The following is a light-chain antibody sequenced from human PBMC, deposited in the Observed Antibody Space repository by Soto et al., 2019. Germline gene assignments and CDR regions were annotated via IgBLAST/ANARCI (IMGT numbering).Light chain of an antibody. V-gene: IGKV3-20*01. Sequence: EIVLTQSPGTLSLSPGERATLSCRASQSVAKNYLAWYQQEPGQAPRLLIHGAFIRATGIPDRFSGSGSVTDFTLTISRLEPEDFAVYYCNQYASSPQTFGIGTKVEI. CDR3: NQYASSPQT. CDR2: GAF. CDR1: QSVAKNY. J-gene: IGKJ4*02.